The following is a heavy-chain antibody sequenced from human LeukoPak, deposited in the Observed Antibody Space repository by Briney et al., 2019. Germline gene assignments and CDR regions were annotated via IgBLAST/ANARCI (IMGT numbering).Heavy chain of an antibody. Sequence: GGSLRLSCAASGFTFDDYAMHWVRQAPGKGLEWVSGISWNSGSIGYADSVKGRFTISRNNAKNSLYLQVNSLRAEDMALYYCAKDATPESSGYMDVWGKGTTVTVSS. CDR3: AKDATPESSGYMDV. CDR2: ISWNSGSI. CDR1: GFTFDDYA. V-gene: IGHV3-9*03. J-gene: IGHJ6*03. D-gene: IGHD3-10*01.